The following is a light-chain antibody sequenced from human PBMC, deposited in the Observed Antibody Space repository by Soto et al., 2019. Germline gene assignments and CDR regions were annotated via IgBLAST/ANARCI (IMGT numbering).Light chain of an antibody. Sequence: QSVLTQPASVSGSPGQSITISCTGTSSDVGSYNLVSWYQQRPGKAPKLMIYEGSKRPSGVSNRFSGSKSGNTASLTISGLQAEDEADYYCCSYAGSSTDVFGTGTKLTVL. CDR2: EGS. CDR1: SSDVGSYNL. V-gene: IGLV2-23*01. J-gene: IGLJ1*01. CDR3: CSYAGSSTDV.